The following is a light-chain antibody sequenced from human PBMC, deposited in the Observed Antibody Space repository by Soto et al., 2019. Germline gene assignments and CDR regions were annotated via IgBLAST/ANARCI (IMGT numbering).Light chain of an antibody. CDR1: QTISTY. Sequence: DIQMTQSPSTLSASVGDRVSLACRASQTISTYVNWYQQKPGKAPKLLIFAASNLQSGVPSRFSGSGSGTDFTLTINSLQAEDFATYYCQQANSFPYTFGQGTKVDIK. V-gene: IGKV1-39*01. CDR3: QQANSFPYT. J-gene: IGKJ2*01. CDR2: AAS.